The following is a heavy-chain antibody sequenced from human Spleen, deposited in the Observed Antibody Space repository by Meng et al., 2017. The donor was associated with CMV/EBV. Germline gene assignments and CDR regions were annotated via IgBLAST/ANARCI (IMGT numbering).Heavy chain of an antibody. CDR3: AVDCGSGLSQYDC. CDR1: GFNFRSYD. J-gene: IGHJ4*02. D-gene: IGHD3-10*01. CDR2: ISSSGIII. Sequence: GESLKISCAASGFNFRSYDMNWVRQAPGKGLEWISHISSSGIIIHYADSVKGRFTISRDNAKNSLYLQMNSLRVEDTAVYYCAVDCGSGLSQYDCWGQGTLVTVSS. V-gene: IGHV3-48*03.